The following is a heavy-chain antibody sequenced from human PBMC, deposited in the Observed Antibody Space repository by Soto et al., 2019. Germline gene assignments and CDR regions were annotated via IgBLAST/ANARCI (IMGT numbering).Heavy chain of an antibody. CDR2: IKPDGSAK. CDR3: AAWDISNP. D-gene: IGHD2-15*01. Sequence: EEKLVQSGGGLVRPGGSLRLSCVGSGITFSNYWMNWVSQTPGKGLEWVANIKPDGSAKAYVDSVKGRFTVSRDNAKNSLYLPMNSLRAEDTAVYFWAAWDISNPWGQGTLVTVSS. V-gene: IGHV3-7*01. CDR1: GITFSNYW. J-gene: IGHJ5*02.